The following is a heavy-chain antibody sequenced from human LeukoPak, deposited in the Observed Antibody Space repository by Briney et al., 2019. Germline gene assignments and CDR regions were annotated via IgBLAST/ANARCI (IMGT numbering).Heavy chain of an antibody. J-gene: IGHJ4*02. Sequence: QPGGSLRLSCAVSGIPLSNYGMSWVRQAPGEGLEWVAGISGSAGGTYYADSVKGRFTISRDNAKNTLYLQLNNLRAEDTAVYFCAKRGVVIRVILVGFYKEAYYFDSWGQGALVTVSS. CDR2: ISGSAGGT. CDR3: AKRGVVIRVILVGFYKEAYYFDS. CDR1: GIPLSNYG. V-gene: IGHV3-23*01. D-gene: IGHD3-22*01.